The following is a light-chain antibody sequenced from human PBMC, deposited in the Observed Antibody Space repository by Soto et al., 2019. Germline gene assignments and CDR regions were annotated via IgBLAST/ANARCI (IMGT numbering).Light chain of an antibody. CDR3: QQYGSSFT. J-gene: IGKJ3*01. Sequence: DIQMTQSPSSLSASVGDRVTITCQASQDISNYLNWYQQKPGKAPKLLIYDASNLETGVPSRFSGSGSGTDFTFTISSLQPEDIAVYYCQQYGSSFTFGPGTKVDIK. CDR1: QDISNY. CDR2: DAS. V-gene: IGKV1-33*01.